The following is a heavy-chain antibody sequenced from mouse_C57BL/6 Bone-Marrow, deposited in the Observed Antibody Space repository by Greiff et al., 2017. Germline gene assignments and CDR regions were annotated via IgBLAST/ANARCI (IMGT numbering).Heavy chain of an antibody. CDR1: GYTFTDYY. D-gene: IGHD1-1*01. V-gene: IGHV1-19*01. J-gene: IGHJ3*01. Sequence: VQLQQSGPVLVKPGASVKMSCKASGYTFTDYYMNWVKQSHGKSLEWIGVINTYNGGTSYNQKFKGKATLTVDKSSSTAYMDLNSLTSEDSAVYYCARSEARWGNSSWFAYWCQGTLVTVSA. CDR2: INTYNGGT. CDR3: ARSEARWGNSSWFAY.